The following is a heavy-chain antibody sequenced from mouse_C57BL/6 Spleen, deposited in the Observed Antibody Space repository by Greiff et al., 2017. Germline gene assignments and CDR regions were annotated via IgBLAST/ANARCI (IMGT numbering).Heavy chain of an antibody. CDR2: IDPSDSYT. CDR3: ARTGYGYAMDD. V-gene: IGHV1-50*01. CDR1: GYTFTSYW. D-gene: IGHD1-1*02. Sequence: QVQLQQPGAELVKPGASVKLSCKASGYTFTSYWMQWVKQRPGQGLEWIGGIDPSDSYTNYNQKFKGKATLTVDTSSSTAYMQLSSLTSEDSAVYYCARTGYGYAMDDWGQGTSVTVSS. J-gene: IGHJ4*01.